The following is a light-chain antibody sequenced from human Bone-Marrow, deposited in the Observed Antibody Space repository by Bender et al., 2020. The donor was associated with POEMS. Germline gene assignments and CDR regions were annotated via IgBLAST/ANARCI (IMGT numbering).Light chain of an antibody. CDR2: DVT. CDR3: CSYAGTYTYIV. CDR1: NSDVGAYNF. J-gene: IGLJ3*02. V-gene: IGLV2-11*01. Sequence: QSALTQPRSVSGSPGQSVTISCTGSNSDVGAYNFVSWYQQHPGKAPKMIMSDVTKRPSGVPDRFSGSKSANTASLTISGLQAEDEADYYCCSYAGTYTYIVFGGGTKVTVL.